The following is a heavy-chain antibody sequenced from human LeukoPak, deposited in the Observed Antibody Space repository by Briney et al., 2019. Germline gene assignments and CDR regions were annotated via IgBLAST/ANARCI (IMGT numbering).Heavy chain of an antibody. V-gene: IGHV4-39*01. CDR1: GDSISSSSYY. CDR3: ARTPYYDYVRGSYRYELYFFDY. D-gene: IGHD3-16*02. CDR2: IYYSGST. J-gene: IGHJ4*02. Sequence: PSETLSLTCTVSGDSISSSSYYWVWIRQPPGKGLEWIGSIYYSGSTFYNPSLKSRVTISVDTSKNQFSLKLTSVTAADTAVYYCARTPYYDYVRGSYRYELYFFDYWGQGTLVTVSS.